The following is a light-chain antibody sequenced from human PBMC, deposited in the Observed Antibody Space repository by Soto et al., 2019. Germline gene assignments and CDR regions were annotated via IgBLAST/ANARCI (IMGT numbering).Light chain of an antibody. Sequence: EIVLTQSPGTLSLSPGERATLSCRASQSVSSSYLAWYQQKPGQAPRLLIYGASSRATGIPDRFSGSGSGAYFTLTSSRLEHEVVVVYYWQQYGNSLLTFGQGTKVDIK. CDR3: QQYGNSLLT. V-gene: IGKV3-20*01. J-gene: IGKJ1*01. CDR1: QSVSSSY. CDR2: GAS.